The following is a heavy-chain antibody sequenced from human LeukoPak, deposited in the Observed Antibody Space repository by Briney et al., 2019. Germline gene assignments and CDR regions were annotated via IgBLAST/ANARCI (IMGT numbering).Heavy chain of an antibody. CDR2: IYYSGST. D-gene: IGHD3-22*01. J-gene: IGHJ3*02. CDR1: GGSISSSSYY. V-gene: IGHV4-39*01. CDR3: ASVIGSYYYDSSGYMYAFDI. Sequence: SETLSLTCTVSGGSISSSSYYWGWIRQPPGKGLEWIGSIYYSGSTYYNPSLKSRVTISVDTCKNQFSLKLSSVTAADTAVYYCASVIGSYYYDSSGYMYAFDIWGQGTMVTVSS.